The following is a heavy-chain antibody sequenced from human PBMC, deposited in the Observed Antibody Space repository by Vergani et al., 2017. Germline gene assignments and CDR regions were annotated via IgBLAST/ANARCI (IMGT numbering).Heavy chain of an antibody. Sequence: QVQLVQSGAEVKKPGASVKVSCKASGGTFSSYAISWVRQAPGQGLEWMGRIIPILGIANYAQKFQGRVTITADKSTSTAYMGLSSLRSEDTAVYDCAREGCSSTSCYGGYNWFDPWGQGTLVTVSS. V-gene: IGHV1-69*04. CDR1: GGTFSSYA. D-gene: IGHD2-2*01. J-gene: IGHJ5*02. CDR2: IIPILGIA. CDR3: AREGCSSTSCYGGYNWFDP.